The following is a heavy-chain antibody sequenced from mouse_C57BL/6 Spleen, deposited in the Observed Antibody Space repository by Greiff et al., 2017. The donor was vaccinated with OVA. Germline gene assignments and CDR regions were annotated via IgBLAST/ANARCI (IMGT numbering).Heavy chain of an antibody. CDR3: ARTMVTSWFAY. CDR1: GYTFTDYN. CDR2: INPNNGGT. V-gene: IGHV1-22*01. J-gene: IGHJ3*01. Sequence: EVQLQQSGPELVKPGASVKMSCKASGYTFTDYNMHWVKQSHGKSLEWIGNINPNNGGTSYNQKFKGKATLTVNKSSSTAYMELRSLTSEDSAVYYCARTMVTSWFAYWGQGTLVTVSA. D-gene: IGHD2-2*01.